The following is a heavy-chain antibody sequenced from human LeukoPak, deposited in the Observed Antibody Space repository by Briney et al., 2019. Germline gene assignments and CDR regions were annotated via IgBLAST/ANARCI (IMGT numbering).Heavy chain of an antibody. CDR2: IYHSGST. D-gene: IGHD3-10*01. J-gene: IGHJ3*02. Sequence: SETLSLTCAVSGGSISDNHWWSWVRQPPGKGLEWIGEIYHSGSTNYNPSLKSRVTISVDKSKNQFSLKLSSVTAADTAVYYCASLRGSLPGSLAFDIWGQGTMVTVSS. CDR3: ASLRGSLPGSLAFDI. CDR1: GGSISDNHW. V-gene: IGHV4-4*02.